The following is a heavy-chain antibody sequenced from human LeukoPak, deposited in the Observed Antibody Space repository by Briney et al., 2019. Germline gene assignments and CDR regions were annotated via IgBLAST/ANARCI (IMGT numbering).Heavy chain of an antibody. CDR3: ARDSVANGFWSGYPDS. Sequence: PGGSLRLSCAASGFTFSNYVLHWVRQAPGKGLEWVAIISFDGTSKYYADSVKGRFTISRDNSTNTLYLQMNSLRSEDTAVYYCARDSVANGFWSGYPDSWGQGTLVTVSS. V-gene: IGHV3-30-3*01. D-gene: IGHD3-3*01. J-gene: IGHJ5*01. CDR2: ISFDGTSK. CDR1: GFTFSNYV.